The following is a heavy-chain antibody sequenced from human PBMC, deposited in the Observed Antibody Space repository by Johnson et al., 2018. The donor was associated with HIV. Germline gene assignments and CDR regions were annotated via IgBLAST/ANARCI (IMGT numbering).Heavy chain of an antibody. CDR2: ISSSGSTI. Sequence: VQLVESGGGAVRPGGSLRLSCVVSGFTFEDYGMSWVRQAPGKGLEWVSYISSSGSTIYYADSVKGRFTISRDNAKNSLYLQMNSLRGEDSAVYYCARDRRIVPGGTRAFDIWGQGTAVIVSS. CDR3: ARDRRIVPGGTRAFDI. CDR1: GFTFEDYG. J-gene: IGHJ3*02. D-gene: IGHD6-13*01. V-gene: IGHV3-48*03.